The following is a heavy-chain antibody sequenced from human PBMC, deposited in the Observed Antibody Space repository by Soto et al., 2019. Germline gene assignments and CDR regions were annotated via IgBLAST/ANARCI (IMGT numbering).Heavy chain of an antibody. Sequence: PSETLSLTCTVSGGSISSYYWSWIRQPPGKGLEWIGYIYYSGSTNYNPSLKSRVTISVDTSKNQFSLKLSSVTAADTAVYYCARGDFDYGDYFFDYWGQGTLVTVSS. V-gene: IGHV4-59*01. CDR1: GGSISSYY. D-gene: IGHD4-17*01. CDR3: ARGDFDYGDYFFDY. CDR2: IYYSGST. J-gene: IGHJ4*02.